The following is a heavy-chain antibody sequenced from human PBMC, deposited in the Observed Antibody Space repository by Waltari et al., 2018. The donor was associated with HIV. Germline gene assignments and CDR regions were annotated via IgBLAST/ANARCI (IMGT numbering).Heavy chain of an antibody. V-gene: IGHV1-69*04. CDR1: GGTFSSYA. CDR3: ARLGYDSSGYEGY. D-gene: IGHD3-22*01. CDR2: ISPILGIA. J-gene: IGHJ4*02. Sequence: QVQLVQSGAEVKKPGSSVKVSCKASGGTFSSYAISWVRQAPGQGLEWMGRISPILGIANYAQKFQGRVTITADKSTSTAYMELSSLRSEDTAVYYCARLGYDSSGYEGYWGQGTLVTVSS.